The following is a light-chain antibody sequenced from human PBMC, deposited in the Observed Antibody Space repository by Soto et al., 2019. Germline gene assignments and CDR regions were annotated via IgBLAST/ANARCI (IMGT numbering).Light chain of an antibody. V-gene: IGKV3-15*01. J-gene: IGKJ1*01. Sequence: EIMMTQSPATLSVSPGDRATLSCRASQSVRSNLAWYQQKPGQSPRLLIYGASTRATGVPARFSGRGSGTEFTLTISSLQSEDFAVYYCQHYNNWPAFGQGTKVEIK. CDR3: QHYNNWPA. CDR1: QSVRSN. CDR2: GAS.